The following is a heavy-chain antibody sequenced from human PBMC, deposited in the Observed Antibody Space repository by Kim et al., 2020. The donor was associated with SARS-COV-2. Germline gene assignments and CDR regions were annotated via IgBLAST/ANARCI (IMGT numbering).Heavy chain of an antibody. CDR3: AGAGNDYYFDY. D-gene: IGHD3-16*01. V-gene: IGHV4-4*07. J-gene: IGHJ4*02. CDR2: IYTSGST. CDR1: GGSISSHY. Sequence: SETLSLTCTLSGGSISSHYWSWIRQPAGKGVEWIGRIYTSGSTNYNPSLKSRVTMSVNTSKNQFSLKLSSGTAADTAVYYCAGAGNDYYFDYWDLGTLVTVSS.